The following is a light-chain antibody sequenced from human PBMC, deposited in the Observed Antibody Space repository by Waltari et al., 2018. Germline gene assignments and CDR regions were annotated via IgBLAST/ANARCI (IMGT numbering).Light chain of an antibody. CDR3: QEYNNWPLT. V-gene: IGKV3-15*01. CDR2: GAS. J-gene: IGKJ4*01. Sequence: EVLMTQSPAALSVSPGERATLSCRASQSVSRNLAWYQQKPGQAPRLLIYGASTRATGIPVRFSGSGSGTEFTLTISSLQSEDFGVYYCQEYNNWPLTFGGGTKVEIK. CDR1: QSVSRN.